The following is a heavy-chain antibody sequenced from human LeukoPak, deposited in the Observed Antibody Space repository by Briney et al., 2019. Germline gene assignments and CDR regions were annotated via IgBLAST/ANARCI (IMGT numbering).Heavy chain of an antibody. CDR2: ISWNSGSI. CDR3: AKGIGYYYDSSGYPDFDY. CDR1: GFTFDDYA. V-gene: IGHV3-9*01. D-gene: IGHD3-22*01. Sequence: PGGSLRLSCAASGFTFDDYAMHWVRQAPGKGLEWVSGISWNSGSIGYADSVKGRFTISRDNAKNSLYLQMNSLRAEDTALYYCAKGIGYYYDSSGYPDFDYWGQGTLVTVSS. J-gene: IGHJ4*02.